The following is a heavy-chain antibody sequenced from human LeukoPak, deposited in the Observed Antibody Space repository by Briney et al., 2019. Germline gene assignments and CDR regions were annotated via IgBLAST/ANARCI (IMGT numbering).Heavy chain of an antibody. J-gene: IGHJ6*03. CDR2: IYYSGST. Sequence: SETLSLTCTVSGGSISSSSYYWGWIRQPPWKGLEWIGSIYYSGSTYYNPSLKSRVTISVDTSKNQFSLKLSSVTAADTAVYYCASEPYSNYDYYYYMDVWGKGTTVTVSS. V-gene: IGHV4-39*01. CDR3: ASEPYSNYDYYYYMDV. CDR1: GGSISSSSYY. D-gene: IGHD4-11*01.